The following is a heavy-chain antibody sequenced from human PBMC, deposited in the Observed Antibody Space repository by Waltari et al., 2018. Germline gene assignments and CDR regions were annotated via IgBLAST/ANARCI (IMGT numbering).Heavy chain of an antibody. V-gene: IGHV3-23*01. CDR2: ISGSGGGT. D-gene: IGHD3-22*01. CDR1: GFTFNNYA. Sequence: EVQLLESGGGLVQSGGSLRLSCAASGFTFNNYAMGWVRQAPGKGLEWVSTISGSGGGTYSADSVKGRFTISRDNSKNTLYLQMNSLRPEDTAVYYCAKGYFYDTSTTFDYWGQGTLVTVSS. CDR3: AKGYFYDTSTTFDY. J-gene: IGHJ4*02.